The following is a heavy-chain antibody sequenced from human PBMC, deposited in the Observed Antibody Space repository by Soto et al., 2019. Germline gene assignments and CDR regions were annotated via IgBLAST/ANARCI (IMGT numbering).Heavy chain of an antibody. CDR3: TTTFSPSYYDFWSGPPPYYYYGMDV. V-gene: IGHV3-15*01. J-gene: IGHJ6*02. Sequence: GGSLRLSCAASGFTFSGSAMHWVRQASGKGLEWVGRIKSKTDGGTTDYAAPVKGRFTISRDDSKNTLYLQMNSLKTQDTAVYYCTTTFSPSYYDFWSGPPPYYYYGMDVWGQGTTVTVSS. CDR1: GFTFSGSA. D-gene: IGHD3-3*01. CDR2: IKSKTDGGTT.